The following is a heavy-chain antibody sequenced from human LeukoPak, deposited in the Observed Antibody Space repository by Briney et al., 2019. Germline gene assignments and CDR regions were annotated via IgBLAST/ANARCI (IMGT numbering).Heavy chain of an antibody. CDR2: IYYSGST. V-gene: IGHV4-31*02. Sequence: SLRLSCAASGFTFSTYAMGWVRQHPGKGLEWIGYIYYSGSTYYNPSLKSRVTISVDTSKNQFSLKLSSVTAADTAVYYCAREAFGTSYNWFDPWGQGTLVTVSS. CDR1: GFTFSTYA. J-gene: IGHJ5*02. D-gene: IGHD3-3*01. CDR3: AREAFGTSYNWFDP.